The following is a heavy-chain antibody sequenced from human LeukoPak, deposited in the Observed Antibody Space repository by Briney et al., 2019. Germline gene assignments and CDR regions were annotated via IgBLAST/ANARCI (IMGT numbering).Heavy chain of an antibody. CDR2: IYPGDSDT. CDR3: AIQVLPGQYYYYGMDV. D-gene: IGHD2/OR15-2a*01. CDR1: GYSFTSYW. J-gene: IGHJ6*02. V-gene: IGHV5-51*01. Sequence: GESLKISCKGSGYSFTSYWIGWVRQMPGKGLEWMGIIYPGDSDTRYSPSFQGQVTISADKSISTAYLQWSSLKASDTAMYYCAIQVLPGQYYYYGMDVWGQGTTVTVSS.